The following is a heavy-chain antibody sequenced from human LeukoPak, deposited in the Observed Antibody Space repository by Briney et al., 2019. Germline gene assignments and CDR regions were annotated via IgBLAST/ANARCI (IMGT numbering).Heavy chain of an antibody. J-gene: IGHJ2*01. D-gene: IGHD5-18*01. CDR2: IIPIFGTA. Sequence: ASVKVSCKASGGTFSSYAISWVRQAPGQGLEWMGGIIPIFGTANYAQKFQGRVTITADESTSTAYMELSSLRSEDTAVYYCASLIRNSGYSYGSDWYFDLWGRGTLVTVSS. CDR3: ASLIRNSGYSYGSDWYFDL. V-gene: IGHV1-69*13. CDR1: GGTFSSYA.